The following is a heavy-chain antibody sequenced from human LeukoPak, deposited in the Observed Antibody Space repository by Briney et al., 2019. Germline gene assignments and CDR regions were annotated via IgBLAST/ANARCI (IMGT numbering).Heavy chain of an antibody. D-gene: IGHD4-17*01. CDR3: ARDLAPANYGDLEPLDS. J-gene: IGHJ4*02. CDR2: INWNGGST. V-gene: IGHV3-20*04. Sequence: GGSLRLSCAASGFTFDDYGMSWVRQAPGKGLEWVSGINWNGGSTGYADSVKGRFTISRDNAKNSLYLQMNSLRAEDTALYYCARDLAPANYGDLEPLDSWGQGTLVTVSS. CDR1: GFTFDDYG.